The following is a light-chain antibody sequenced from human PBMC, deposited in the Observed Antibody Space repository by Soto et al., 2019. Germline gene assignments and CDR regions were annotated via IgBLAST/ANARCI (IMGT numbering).Light chain of an antibody. CDR1: SSNIGTNT. Sequence: QSVLTQPPSASGTPGQRVTISCSGSSSNIGTNTVNWDQQFPGSAPQLLLYNTNQRPSGVPGRFSGSKSGTSASLAISGLQSEDEADYYCAAWDGSLDVVLFGGGTQLTVL. CDR2: NTN. V-gene: IGLV1-44*01. J-gene: IGLJ2*01. CDR3: AAWDGSLDVVL.